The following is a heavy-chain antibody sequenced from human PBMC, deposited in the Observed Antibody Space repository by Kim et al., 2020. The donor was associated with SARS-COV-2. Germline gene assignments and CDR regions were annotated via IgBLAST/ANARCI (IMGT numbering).Heavy chain of an antibody. J-gene: IGHJ6*02. CDR3: ARDKGYYYYYGMDV. V-gene: IGHV4-59*01. CDR1: GGSISSYY. CDR2: IYYSGST. Sequence: SETLSLTCTVSGGSISSYYWSWIRQPPGKGLEWIGYIYYSGSTNYNPSLKSRVTISVDTSKNQVSLKLSSVTAADTAVYYCARDKGYYYYYGMDVWGQGTTVTVSS.